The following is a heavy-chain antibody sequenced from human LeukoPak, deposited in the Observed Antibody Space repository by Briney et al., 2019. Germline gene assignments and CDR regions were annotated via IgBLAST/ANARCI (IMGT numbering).Heavy chain of an antibody. CDR1: GFTFNYYA. D-gene: IGHD3-3*01. CDR3: AKGGPYYDFSSGYPFDH. CDR2: VSSSGGST. Sequence: GGSLRLSCAASGFTFNYYALSWIRQAPGKGLEWVSAVSSSGGSTCYADSVKGRFTISRDNSKNTLYLQMKSLRAEDTAVYYCAKGGPYYDFSSGYPFDHWGQGTLVTVSS. J-gene: IGHJ4*02. V-gene: IGHV3-23*01.